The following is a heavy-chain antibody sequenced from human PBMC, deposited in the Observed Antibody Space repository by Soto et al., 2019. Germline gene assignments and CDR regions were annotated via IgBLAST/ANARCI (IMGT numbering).Heavy chain of an antibody. CDR3: GRDLRDWDSGSYSYDY. V-gene: IGHV3-7*04. D-gene: IGHD1-26*01. J-gene: IGHJ4*02. Sequence: GGSLRLSCAAAGFTFSSYWMSWVRQAPGKGLEWVANIKQDGGEKYYVDSVKGRFTISRDNAKNSLYLQMNSLRAEDTAVYYCGRDLRDWDSGSYSYDYWGQGTLVTVSS. CDR1: GFTFSSYW. CDR2: IKQDGGEK.